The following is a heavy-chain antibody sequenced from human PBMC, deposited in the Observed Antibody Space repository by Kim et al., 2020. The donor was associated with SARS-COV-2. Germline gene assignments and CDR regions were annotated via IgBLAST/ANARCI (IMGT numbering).Heavy chain of an antibody. CDR2: ISGSGVST. CDR3: AKEVAPAAYYGMDV. D-gene: IGHD2-2*01. J-gene: IGHJ6*02. CDR1: ELTFSSHA. Sequence: GGSLRLSCAASELTFSSHAMSWVRQAPGEGLEWVSAISGSGVSTYYAKSVKGRFTISRDNSKNTLYLQMNSLRADDTAIYYCAKEVAPAAYYGMDVWGQG. V-gene: IGHV3-23*01.